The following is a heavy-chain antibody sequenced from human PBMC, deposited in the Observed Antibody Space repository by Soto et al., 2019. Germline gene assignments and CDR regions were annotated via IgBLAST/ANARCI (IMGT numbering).Heavy chain of an antibody. D-gene: IGHD6-13*01. CDR2: IYYDGGT. Sequence: QVQLQESGPGLVKPSETLSLTCTVSGDSFISATYNWSWIRQPPGKGREGIGYIYYDGGTTYNSSLKSRVTISTDTSRSQLSLQLTSATPADTAVYYCARVLPGIAAAYDAFDVWGQGTMVTVSS. CDR3: ARVLPGIAAAYDAFDV. CDR1: GDSFISATYN. V-gene: IGHV4-61*01. J-gene: IGHJ3*01.